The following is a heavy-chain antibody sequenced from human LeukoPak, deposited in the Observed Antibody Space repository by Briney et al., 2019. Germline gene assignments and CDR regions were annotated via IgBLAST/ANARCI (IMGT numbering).Heavy chain of an antibody. Sequence: PSETLSLTCTVSGGSIRSGSYYWGWIRQPPGKGLEWIGSIHYTGSTYYNPSLKSRVTILVDTSKNQFSLKLSSVTAADTAVYYCARDQSSGYYRYYFDYWGQGTLVTVSS. V-gene: IGHV4-39*07. CDR2: IHYTGST. D-gene: IGHD3-22*01. CDR3: ARDQSSGYYRYYFDY. J-gene: IGHJ4*02. CDR1: GGSIRSGSYY.